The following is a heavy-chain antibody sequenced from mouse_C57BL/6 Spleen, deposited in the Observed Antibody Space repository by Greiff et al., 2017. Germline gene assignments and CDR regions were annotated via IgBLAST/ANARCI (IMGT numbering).Heavy chain of an antibody. V-gene: IGHV5-4*03. Sequence: EVKLMESGGGLVKPGGSLKLSCAASGFTFSSYAMSWVRQTPEKRLEWVATISDGGSYTYYPDNVKGRFTISRDNAKNNLYLQMSHLKSEDTAMDYCVAGTEAMDYWGQGTSVTVSS. CDR3: VAGTEAMDY. CDR2: ISDGGSYT. D-gene: IGHD3-3*01. J-gene: IGHJ4*01. CDR1: GFTFSSYA.